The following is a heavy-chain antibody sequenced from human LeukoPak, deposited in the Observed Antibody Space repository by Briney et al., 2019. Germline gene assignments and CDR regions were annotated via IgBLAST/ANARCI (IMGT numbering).Heavy chain of an antibody. CDR2: ISSSSSYI. CDR1: GFTFSSYS. Sequence: NAGGSLRLSRAASGFTFSSYSMNWVRQAPGKGLEWVSSISSSSSYIYYADSVKGRFTISRDNAKSSLYLQMNSLRAEDTAVYYCARDLKEVAARPFDYWGQGTLVTVSS. CDR3: ARDLKEVAARPFDY. J-gene: IGHJ4*02. V-gene: IGHV3-21*01. D-gene: IGHD6-6*01.